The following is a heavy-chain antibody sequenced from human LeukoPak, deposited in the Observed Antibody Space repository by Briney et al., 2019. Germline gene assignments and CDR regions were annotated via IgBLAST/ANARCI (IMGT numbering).Heavy chain of an antibody. V-gene: IGHV1-2*02. D-gene: IGHD6-6*01. CDR2: INPNSGGT. Sequence: ASVKVSCKASGYSFTGYYMHWVRQAPGQGLEWMGWINPNSGGTNYAQKFQGRVTMTRDTSISTAYMELSRLRSDDTAVYYCARENSSSPSSDAFDIWGQGTMVTVSS. J-gene: IGHJ3*02. CDR3: ARENSSSPSSDAFDI. CDR1: GYSFTGYY.